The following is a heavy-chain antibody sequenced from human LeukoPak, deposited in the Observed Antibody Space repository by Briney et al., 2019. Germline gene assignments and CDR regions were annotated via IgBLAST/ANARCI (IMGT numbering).Heavy chain of an antibody. Sequence: SETLSLTCTVSGGSISSYYWSWIRQPPGKGLEWIGYIYYSGSTNYNPSLKSRVTISVDTSKNQFSLKLSSVTAADTAVYYCARTGYSSSRYPAWYYYYGMDVWGQGTTVTVSS. J-gene: IGHJ6*02. CDR2: IYYSGST. D-gene: IGHD6-13*01. V-gene: IGHV4-59*01. CDR1: GGSISSYY. CDR3: ARTGYSSSRYPAWYYYYGMDV.